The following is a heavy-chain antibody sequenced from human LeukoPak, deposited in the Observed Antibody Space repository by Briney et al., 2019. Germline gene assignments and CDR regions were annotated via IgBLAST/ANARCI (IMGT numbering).Heavy chain of an antibody. J-gene: IGHJ4*02. V-gene: IGHV4-4*07. CDR3: ARHTYARPFDF. D-gene: IGHD6-6*01. CDR1: GGSISSYY. CDR2: IYTSGST. Sequence: SETLSLTCTVSGGSISSYYWSWIRQPAGKGLEWIGRIYTSGSTNYNPSLKSRVTMSIDTSKNQFSLKLSSVTAADTAIYYCARHTYARPFDFWGQGTLVTVSS.